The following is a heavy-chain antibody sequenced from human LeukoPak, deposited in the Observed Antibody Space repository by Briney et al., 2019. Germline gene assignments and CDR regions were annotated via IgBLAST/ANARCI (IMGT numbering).Heavy chain of an antibody. V-gene: IGHV4-31*03. CDR2: MFYSGGT. J-gene: IGHJ4*02. Sequence: SQTLSLTCTVSGGAISSGGYYWSWLRQHPEEGPEWIGHMFYSGGTYYNPSLKSRVSMSVDTSQNHFSLKLTSVTAADTAVYYCARGDPLRYWGQGIRVTVSS. D-gene: IGHD3-16*02. CDR3: ARGDPLRY. CDR1: GGAISSGGYY.